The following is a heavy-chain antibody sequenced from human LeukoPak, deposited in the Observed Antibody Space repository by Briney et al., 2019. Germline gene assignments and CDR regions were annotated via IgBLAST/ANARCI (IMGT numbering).Heavy chain of an antibody. CDR3: ARPSRPYYYDATDYSYYFDS. D-gene: IGHD3-22*01. J-gene: IGHJ4*02. CDR2: ISFDGSDK. CDR1: GFTFSSYA. V-gene: IGHV3-30*04. Sequence: PGGSLRLSCAASGFTFSSYATHWVRQAPGKGLEWVAVISFDGSDKYYADSVKGRFTISRDSSKNTLYLQMNSLRAEDTAVYYCARPSRPYYYDATDYSYYFDSWGQGTLVTVSS.